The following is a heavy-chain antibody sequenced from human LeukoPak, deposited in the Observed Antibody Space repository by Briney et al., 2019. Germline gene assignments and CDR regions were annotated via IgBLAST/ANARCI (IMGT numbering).Heavy chain of an antibody. CDR3: ARDGSAYDFDY. D-gene: IGHD5-12*01. V-gene: IGHV3-66*02. Sequence: GGSLRLSCAASGFTVSTHYMSWVRQAPGKRLEWVSVLYSGSSGSTYYADSVKGRFTISRDNSKNTLYLQMNSLRAEDTAVYYCARDGSAYDFDYWGLGTLVTVSS. CDR2: LYSGSSGST. J-gene: IGHJ4*02. CDR1: GFTVSTHY.